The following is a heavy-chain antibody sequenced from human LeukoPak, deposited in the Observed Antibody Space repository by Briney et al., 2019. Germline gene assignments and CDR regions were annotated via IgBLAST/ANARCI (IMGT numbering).Heavy chain of an antibody. Sequence: GGSLTLSCATSGFTFSGAAMHWVRQTSEKGLKWVGHIRNRDYNHATAYAASVIGRFTISRDDSKNTAYLQVNNLKTEDTAVYYCVRLVEWGTTFDNWGQGTTVTVSS. CDR1: GFTFSGAA. CDR3: VRLVEWGTTFDN. J-gene: IGHJ3*02. V-gene: IGHV3-73*01. CDR2: IRNRDYNHAT. D-gene: IGHD3-3*01.